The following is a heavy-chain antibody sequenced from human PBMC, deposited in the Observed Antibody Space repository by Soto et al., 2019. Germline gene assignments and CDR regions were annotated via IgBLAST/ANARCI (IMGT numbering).Heavy chain of an antibody. D-gene: IGHD6-13*01. CDR3: ARGSSSWFLAY. J-gene: IGHJ4*02. CDR2: LIPIFTTP. V-gene: IGHV1-69*12. CDR1: GGTFNNYA. Sequence: QVQLVQSGAEVKKPGSSVRVSCKASGGTFNNYAFNWVRQAPGQGLEWMGGLIPIFTTPHYAQKFQGRVTITADESTCTFYMELSNLRSEDTAIYFCARGSSSWFLAYWGQGTLVTVSS.